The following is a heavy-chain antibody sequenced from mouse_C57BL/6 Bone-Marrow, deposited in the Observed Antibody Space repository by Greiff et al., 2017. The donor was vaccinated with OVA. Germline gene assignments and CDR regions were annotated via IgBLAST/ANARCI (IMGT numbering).Heavy chain of an antibody. CDR2: IRSKSNNYAT. CDR3: VREVYYGYRFAY. CDR1: GFSFNTYA. Sequence: EVQLQESGGGLVQPKGSLKLSCAASGFSFNTYAMNWVRQAPGKGLEWVARIRSKSNNYATYYADSVKDRFTISRDDSESMLYLQMNNLKTEDTAMYYCVREVYYGYRFAYWGQGTLVTVSA. J-gene: IGHJ3*01. V-gene: IGHV10-1*01. D-gene: IGHD1-2*01.